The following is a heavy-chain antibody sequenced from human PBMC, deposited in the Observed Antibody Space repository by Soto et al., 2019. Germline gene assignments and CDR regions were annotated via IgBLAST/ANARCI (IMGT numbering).Heavy chain of an antibody. CDR1: GYTFTSYG. CDR2: ISAYNGNT. J-gene: IGHJ4*02. CDR3: ARDHPHCSGGSCYLL. D-gene: IGHD2-15*01. Sequence: ASVKVSCKASGYTFTSYGISWVRQAPGQGLERKGWISAYNGNTNYAQKLQGRVTMTTDTSTSTAYMELRSLRSDDTAVYYCARDHPHCSGGSCYLLWSQGTLVTVSS. V-gene: IGHV1-18*01.